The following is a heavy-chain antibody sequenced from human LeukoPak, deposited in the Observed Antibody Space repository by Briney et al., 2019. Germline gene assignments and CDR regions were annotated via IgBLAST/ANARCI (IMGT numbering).Heavy chain of an antibody. V-gene: IGHV3-23*01. CDR1: GFTFSSYA. CDR3: AKDGYSSGWCFDY. Sequence: PGGSLRLSCAASGFTFSSYAMSWVRQAPGKGLEGVSAISGSGGSTYYADSVKGRFTISRDNSKNTLYLQMNSLRAEDTAVYYCAKDGYSSGWCFDYWGQGTLVTVSS. D-gene: IGHD6-19*01. J-gene: IGHJ4*02. CDR2: ISGSGGST.